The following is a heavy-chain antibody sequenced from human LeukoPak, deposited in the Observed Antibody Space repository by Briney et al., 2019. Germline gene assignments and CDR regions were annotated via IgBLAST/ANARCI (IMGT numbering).Heavy chain of an antibody. J-gene: IGHJ4*02. CDR3: ARDYCSGGTCYLPGY. V-gene: IGHV3-7*03. CDR1: RFTFSSYW. Sequence: PGGSLRLSCAASRFTFSSYWMSWVRQAPGTGLEWVANIKQDGSEKYYVDSVKGRFTISRDNAKNSLYLQMNSLRAEGTAVYYCARDYCSGGTCYLPGYWGQGTLVTVSS. CDR2: IKQDGSEK. D-gene: IGHD2-15*01.